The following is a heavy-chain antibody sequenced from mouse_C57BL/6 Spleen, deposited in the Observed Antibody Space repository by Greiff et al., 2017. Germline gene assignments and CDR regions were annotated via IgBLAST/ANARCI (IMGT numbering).Heavy chain of an antibody. V-gene: IGHV1-50*01. CDR3: ARSYYYGSSYYWYFDV. D-gene: IGHD1-1*01. J-gene: IGHJ1*03. CDR2: IDPSDSYT. Sequence: QVQLQQPGAELVKPGASVKLSCKASGYTFTSYRMQWVKQRPGQGLEWIGEIDPSDSYTNYNQKFKGKATLTVDTSSSTAYMQLSSLTSEDSAVYYCARSYYYGSSYYWYFDVWGTGTTVTVSS. CDR1: GYTFTSYR.